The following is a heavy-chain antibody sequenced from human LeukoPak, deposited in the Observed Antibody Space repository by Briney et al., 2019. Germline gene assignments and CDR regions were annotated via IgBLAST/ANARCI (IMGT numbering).Heavy chain of an antibody. CDR3: ATDLYYYDGSGYGDAFDI. J-gene: IGHJ3*02. V-gene: IGHV3-21*01. CDR1: GFTFSSYS. D-gene: IGHD3-22*01. CDR2: ISSSNYI. Sequence: GGSLRLSCAASGFTFSSYSMNWVRQAPGKGLEWVSSISSSNYIYYADSVKGRFTISRDNAKNSLYLQMNSLRAEDTAVYYCATDLYYYDGSGYGDAFDIWGQGTMVTVSS.